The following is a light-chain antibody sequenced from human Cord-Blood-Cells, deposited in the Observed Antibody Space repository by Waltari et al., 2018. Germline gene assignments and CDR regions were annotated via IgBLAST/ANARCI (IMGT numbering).Light chain of an antibody. CDR3: QQYDNLPYT. CDR1: QDISNY. Sequence: DNQMTQSPSSLSASVGDRVTITFQASQDISNYLTWYQQKPGKAPKLLIYDASNLETGVPSRFSGSGSGTDFTFTISSLQPEDIATYYCQQYDNLPYTFGQGTKLEIK. J-gene: IGKJ2*01. V-gene: IGKV1-33*01. CDR2: DAS.